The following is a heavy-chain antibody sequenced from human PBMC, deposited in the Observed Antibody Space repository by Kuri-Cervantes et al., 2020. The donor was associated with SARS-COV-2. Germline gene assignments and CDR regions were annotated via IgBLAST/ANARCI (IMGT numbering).Heavy chain of an antibody. J-gene: IGHJ4*02. D-gene: IGHD3-3*01. V-gene: IGHV3-53*04. Sequence: GESLKISCAASGFTVNSNYMSWVRQAPGKGLEWVSVIYSGGSTYYADSVKGRFTISRHNSKNTLYPQMNSLRAEDTAVYYCAADFWSGIWGQGTLVTVSS. CDR2: IYSGGST. CDR3: AADFWSGI. CDR1: GFTVNSNY.